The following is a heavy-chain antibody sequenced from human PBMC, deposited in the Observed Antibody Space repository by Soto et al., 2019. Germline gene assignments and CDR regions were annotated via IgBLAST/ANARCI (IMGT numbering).Heavy chain of an antibody. CDR1: GYNFSRYG. D-gene: IGHD3-16*01. V-gene: IGHV1-18*01. CDR3: ARMGDVPYYYYGMDV. CDR2: ISGNNGYT. J-gene: IGHJ6*02. Sequence: ASVKVSCKASGYNFSRYGITWVRQAPGQGLEWMGWISGNNGYTNQAQHLQGRVTLTTDTSTSTAYMELWSLRSDDTAVYYCARMGDVPYYYYGMDVWGQGTTVTVSS.